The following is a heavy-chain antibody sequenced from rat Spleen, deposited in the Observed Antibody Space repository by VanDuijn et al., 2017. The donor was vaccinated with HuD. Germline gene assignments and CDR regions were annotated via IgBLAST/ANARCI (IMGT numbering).Heavy chain of an antibody. V-gene: IGHV5-29*01. CDR3: ASHRHYSVYVMDA. CDR2: INYDGRST. CDR1: GFIFSDHY. Sequence: EVQLVESDGGLVRPGRSLKLSCVASGFIFSDHYVAWVRQAPTKGLEWVATINYDGRSTFYRDSVRDRFTISRDNAKSTLYLQMDSLRSEDTATYHCASHRHYSVYVMDAWGQGASVTVSS. J-gene: IGHJ4*01. D-gene: IGHD1-1*01.